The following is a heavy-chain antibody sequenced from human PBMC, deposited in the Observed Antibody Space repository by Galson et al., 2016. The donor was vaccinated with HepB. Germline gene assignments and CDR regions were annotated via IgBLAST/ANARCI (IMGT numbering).Heavy chain of an antibody. V-gene: IGHV3-48*01. CDR3: ARRHGSATGPSFDY. CDR1: GFTFSNYN. D-gene: IGHD1-26*01. Sequence: SLRLSCAASGFTFSNYNMNWVRQAPGKGLEWVSYITSSSSTIYYADAVKGRFTVSRDNAKTSLDLQMNSLRAEDTAVYYCARRHGSATGPSFDYWGQGTLVTVSS. CDR2: ITSSSSTI. J-gene: IGHJ4*02.